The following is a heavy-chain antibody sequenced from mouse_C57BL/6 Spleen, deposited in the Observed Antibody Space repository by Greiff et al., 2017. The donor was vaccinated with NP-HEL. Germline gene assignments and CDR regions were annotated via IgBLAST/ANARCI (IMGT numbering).Heavy chain of an antibody. Sequence: QVQLQQSGPGLVQPSQSLSLTCTVSGFSLTGYGVHWVRQSPGKGLEWLGVIWSGGSTDYNAAFISRLSISKDNSKSKVFLKMNSLQADDTAIYYCARLRDDYEYYYAMGYWGQGTSVTVSS. CDR2: IWSGGST. D-gene: IGHD2-4*01. CDR3: ARLRDDYEYYYAMGY. V-gene: IGHV2-2*01. CDR1: GFSLTGYG. J-gene: IGHJ4*01.